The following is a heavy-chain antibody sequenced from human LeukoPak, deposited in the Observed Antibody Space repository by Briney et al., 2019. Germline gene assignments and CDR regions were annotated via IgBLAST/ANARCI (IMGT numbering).Heavy chain of an antibody. V-gene: IGHV1-2*02. CDR3: ARNDNGLGDVNWFDP. CDR1: GYTFTGYY. Sequence: VSSVKVSCKASGYTFTGYYMHWVRQAPGQGLEWMGWINPNSGGTNYAQEFQGRVTMTRDTSISTAYMELSRLRSDDTAVYYCARNDNGLGDVNWFDPWSQGTLVTVSS. J-gene: IGHJ5*02. CDR2: INPNSGGT. D-gene: IGHD2-8*01.